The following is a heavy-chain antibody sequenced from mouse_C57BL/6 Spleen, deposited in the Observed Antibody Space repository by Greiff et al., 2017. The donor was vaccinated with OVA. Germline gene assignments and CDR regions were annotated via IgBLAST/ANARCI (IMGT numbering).Heavy chain of an antibody. CDR2: ISDGGSYT. CDR3: AREGELTGTPWFAY. J-gene: IGHJ3*01. D-gene: IGHD4-1*01. V-gene: IGHV5-4*01. Sequence: EVMLVESGGGLVKPGGSLKLSCAASGFTFSSYAMSWVRQTPEKRLEWVATISDGGSYTYYPDNVKGRFTISRDNAKNNLYLQMSHLKSEDTAMYYCAREGELTGTPWFAYWGQGTLVTVSA. CDR1: GFTFSSYA.